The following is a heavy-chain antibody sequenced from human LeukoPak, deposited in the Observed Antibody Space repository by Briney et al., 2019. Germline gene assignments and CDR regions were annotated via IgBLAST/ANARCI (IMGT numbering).Heavy chain of an antibody. CDR1: GGSISSYY. D-gene: IGHD3-10*01. CDR3: ARAGYYGSGSYRYYYYYMDV. J-gene: IGHJ6*03. Sequence: SETLSLTCTVSGGSISSYYWSWIRQPAGKGLEWIGRIYTSGSTNYNPSPKSRVTMSVDTSKNQFSLKLSSVTAADTAVYYCARAGYYGSGSYRYYYYYMDVWGKGTTVTISS. V-gene: IGHV4-4*07. CDR2: IYTSGST.